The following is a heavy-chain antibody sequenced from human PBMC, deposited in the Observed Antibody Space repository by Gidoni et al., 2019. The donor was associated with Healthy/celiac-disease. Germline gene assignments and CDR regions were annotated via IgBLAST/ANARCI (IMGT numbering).Heavy chain of an antibody. V-gene: IGHV4-61*02. CDR2: IYTSGST. CDR1: GGSLSRGSYY. D-gene: IGHD5-18*01. J-gene: IGHJ4*02. Sequence: QVQLQESGPGLVKPSQTLSLTSTVSGGSLSRGSYYWRWIRHPAGKGLEWIGSIYTSGSTNYNPSLKSRVTISVDTSKNQFSLKLSSVTAADTAVYYCARGDTAMATVDYWGQGTLVTVSS. CDR3: ARGDTAMATVDY.